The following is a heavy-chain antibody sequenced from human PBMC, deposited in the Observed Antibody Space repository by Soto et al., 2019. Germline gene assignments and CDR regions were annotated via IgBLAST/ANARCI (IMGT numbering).Heavy chain of an antibody. CDR3: ARGDSSGYYHSDY. CDR1: GYSFTNNW. Sequence: GESLKISCKDYGYSFTNNWIAWVRQMPGKGLEWMGSIYPGDSDTRYSPSFEGQVTTSADEAIDTAYLQWSSLKASDTAVYYCARGDSSGYYHSDYWGQGTLVTVSS. D-gene: IGHD3-22*01. V-gene: IGHV5-51*01. J-gene: IGHJ4*02. CDR2: IYPGDSDT.